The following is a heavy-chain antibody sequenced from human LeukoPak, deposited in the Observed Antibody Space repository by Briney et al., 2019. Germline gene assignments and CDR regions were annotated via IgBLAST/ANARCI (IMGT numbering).Heavy chain of an antibody. J-gene: IGHJ6*02. CDR3: AKETGCHTGVCFSYYYYGLNV. Sequence: GGPLRLSCAVSGVSVSSNYLSGVRQAPGKGLEWLSMMYSGGKTAYTESPRGRFTISTATSKNTLYHQMNSLRGEDTAVYYCAKETGCHTGVCFSYYYYGLNVWGQGTTVTVSS. V-gene: IGHV3-53*01. CDR1: GVSVSSNY. D-gene: IGHD2-21*02. CDR2: MYSGGKT.